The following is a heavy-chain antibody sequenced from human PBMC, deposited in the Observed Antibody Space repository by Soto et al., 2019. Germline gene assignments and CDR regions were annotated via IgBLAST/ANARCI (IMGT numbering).Heavy chain of an antibody. D-gene: IGHD3-9*01. J-gene: IGHJ4*02. Sequence: QVQLQESGPGLMKPSQTLSLTCTVSGGSMSSGGYYWSWIRQHPGKGLEWIGYIYYSGSTYYNPSLKSRVTISVDTSKNQFSLKLSSVTAADTAVYYCARVPSYYDILTGGPEWGQGTLVTVSS. CDR1: GGSMSSGGYY. V-gene: IGHV4-31*03. CDR3: ARVPSYYDILTGGPE. CDR2: IYYSGST.